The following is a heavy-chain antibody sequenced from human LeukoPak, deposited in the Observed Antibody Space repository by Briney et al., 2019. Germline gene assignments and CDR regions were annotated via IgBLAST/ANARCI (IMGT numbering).Heavy chain of an antibody. CDR3: ARDDIAVATCFDY. V-gene: IGHV3-53*01. J-gene: IGHJ4*02. Sequence: GGSLRLSCAASGFIVSGNFMNWVRQAPGKGLEWVSILYAGGTTSYTDSVKGRFTISRDNAKNSLYLQMNSLRAEDTAVYYCARDDIAVATCFDYWGQGTLVTVSS. D-gene: IGHD6-19*01. CDR2: LYAGGTT. CDR1: GFIVSGNF.